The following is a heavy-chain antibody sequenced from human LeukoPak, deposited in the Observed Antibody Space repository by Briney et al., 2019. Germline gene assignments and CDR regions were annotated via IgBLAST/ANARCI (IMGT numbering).Heavy chain of an antibody. CDR3: ARAPSYCSSTSCYTGIDY. CDR2: INPNSGGT. CDR1: GYTFTGYY. V-gene: IGHV1-2*02. D-gene: IGHD2-2*02. J-gene: IGHJ4*02. Sequence: ASVKVSCTASGYTFTGYYMHWVRQAPGQGLEWMGWINPNSGGTNYAQKFQGRVTMTRDTSISTAYMELSRLRSDDTAVYYCARAPSYCSSTSCYTGIDYWGQGTLVTVSS.